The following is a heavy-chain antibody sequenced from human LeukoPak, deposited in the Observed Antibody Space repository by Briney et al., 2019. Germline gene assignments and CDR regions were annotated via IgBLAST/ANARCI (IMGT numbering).Heavy chain of an antibody. CDR3: ASHMTSGYSSSWYARDY. CDR2: INHSGST. Sequence: MPSETLSLTCAVYGGSFSGYYWSWIRQPPGKGLEWIGEINHSGSTNYNPSLKSRVTISVDTSKNQFSLKLSSVTAADTAVYYCASHMTSGYSSSWYARDYWGQGTLVTVSS. V-gene: IGHV4-34*01. J-gene: IGHJ4*02. D-gene: IGHD6-13*01. CDR1: GGSFSGYY.